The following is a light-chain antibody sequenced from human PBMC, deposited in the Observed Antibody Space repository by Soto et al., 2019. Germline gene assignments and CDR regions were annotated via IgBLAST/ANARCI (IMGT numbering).Light chain of an antibody. CDR3: SSYTSSGTPYV. CDR1: RSDVGAYNY. CDR2: EVT. V-gene: IGLV2-14*01. Sequence: QSVLTQPASVSGSPGQSIAISCTGTRSDVGAYNYVSWYQQHPGKAPKLMISEVTNRPSGVSDRFSGSKSGNTASLTISGLQAEDEADYYCSSYTSSGTPYVFGAGTKVTVL. J-gene: IGLJ1*01.